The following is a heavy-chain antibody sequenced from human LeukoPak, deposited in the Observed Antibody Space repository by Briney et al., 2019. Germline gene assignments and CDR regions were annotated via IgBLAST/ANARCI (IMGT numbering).Heavy chain of an antibody. CDR2: INPYNGHT. CDR1: GYTFSNYG. V-gene: IGHV1-18*01. Sequence: GESLKISCKASGYTFSNYGITWVRQAPGQGLEWMGWINPYNGHTNYAQILQGRVTMTTDTSTSTAYMELRSLRSDDTAVYYCARVVEWAMIEGDGWFDPWGQGTLVTVSS. CDR3: ARVVEWAMIEGDGWFDP. D-gene: IGHD3-22*01. J-gene: IGHJ5*02.